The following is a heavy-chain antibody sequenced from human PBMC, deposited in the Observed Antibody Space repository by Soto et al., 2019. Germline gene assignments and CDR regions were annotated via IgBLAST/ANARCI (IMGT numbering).Heavy chain of an antibody. CDR2: IHNSGIP. D-gene: IGHD2-8*01. CDR3: AGKPNALYYFDY. CDR1: GGSISSHDDY. J-gene: IGHJ4*01. Sequence: QVQLQESGPGLVNPSQTLSLTCTASGGSISSHDDYWSLIRQHPAKGLEWIGYIHNSGIPYYSPSLRSRVTISVDTSQNQVSLELRSVTAADTAVYYCAGKPNALYYFDYWGQAILVTVSS. V-gene: IGHV4-31*03.